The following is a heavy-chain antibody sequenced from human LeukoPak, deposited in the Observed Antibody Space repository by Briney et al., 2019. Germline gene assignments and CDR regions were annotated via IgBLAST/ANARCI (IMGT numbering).Heavy chain of an antibody. V-gene: IGHV3-48*01. CDR2: ISSSSSTI. J-gene: IGHJ4*02. CDR3: ARDFVAAHHYFDY. CDR1: GFTFSSYS. D-gene: IGHD6-6*01. Sequence: GGYLRLSCAASGFTFSSYSMNWVRQAPGKGLEWVSYISSSSSTIYYADSVKGRFTISRDNAKNSLYLQMNSLRAEDTAVYYCARDFVAAHHYFDYWGQGTLVTVSS.